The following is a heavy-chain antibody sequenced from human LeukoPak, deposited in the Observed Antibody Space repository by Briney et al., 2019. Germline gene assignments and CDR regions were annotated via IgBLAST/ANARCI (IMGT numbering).Heavy chain of an antibody. D-gene: IGHD4-23*01. J-gene: IGHJ5*02. Sequence: SETLSLTCTVSGGSISSYYWSWIRQPPGNGLEWIGYIYYSVSTNYNPSLKSRVTISVDTSKNQFSLKLSSVTAADTAVYYCARHPTTVGPGWFDPWGQGTLVTVSS. CDR3: ARHPTTVGPGWFDP. CDR2: IYYSVST. CDR1: GGSISSYY. V-gene: IGHV4-59*08.